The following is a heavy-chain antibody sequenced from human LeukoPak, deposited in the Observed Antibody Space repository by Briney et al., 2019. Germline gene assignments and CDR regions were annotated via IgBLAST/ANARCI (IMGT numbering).Heavy chain of an antibody. V-gene: IGHV3-30*02. Sequence: PGGSLRLSCAASGFTFSSYGMHWVRQAPGKGLEWVAFIRYDGSNKYYADSVKGRFTISRDNSKNTLYLQMNSLRAEDTAVYYCAKPYDILTAPDYWGQGTLVTVSS. D-gene: IGHD3-9*01. CDR3: AKPYDILTAPDY. J-gene: IGHJ4*02. CDR2: IRYDGSNK. CDR1: GFTFSSYG.